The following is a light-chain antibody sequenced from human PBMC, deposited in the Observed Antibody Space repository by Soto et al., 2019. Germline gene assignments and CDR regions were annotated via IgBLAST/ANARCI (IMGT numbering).Light chain of an antibody. V-gene: IGLV2-14*03. CDR2: EVS. Sequence: SALTQPASVSGSPGQPITISCTGTSIDVGGYNYVSWYQQHPGKGPKLMIYEVSNRPSGVSNRFSGSKSGNTATLTISGLQAEDEADYYCSSYTSTTTRVFXTGTKVTVL. J-gene: IGLJ1*01. CDR1: SIDVGGYNY. CDR3: SSYTSTTTRV.